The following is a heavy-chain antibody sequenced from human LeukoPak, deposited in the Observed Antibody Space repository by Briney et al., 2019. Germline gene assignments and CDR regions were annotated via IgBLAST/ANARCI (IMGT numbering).Heavy chain of an antibody. CDR1: GFTFSSYA. V-gene: IGHV3-23*01. D-gene: IGHD2-8*01. CDR3: AKDGYCANGVCTSQIDY. J-gene: IGHJ4*02. Sequence: GGSLRLSRAASGFTFSSYAMSWVRQAPGKGLEWVSVISGSGGSTYYADSVKGRSTISRDNSKNTLYLQMNSLRAEDTAVYYCAKDGYCANGVCTSQIDYWGQGTLVTVSS. CDR2: ISGSGGST.